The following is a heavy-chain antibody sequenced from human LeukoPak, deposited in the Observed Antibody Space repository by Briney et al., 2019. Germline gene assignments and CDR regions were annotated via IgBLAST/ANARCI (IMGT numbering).Heavy chain of an antibody. CDR1: GFTFSSYS. CDR3: ARDSPYGGYFDL. V-gene: IGHV3-48*01. Sequence: GGSLRLSCAASGFTFSSYSMNWVRQAAGKGLEWVSYISGYSSTLYYADSVKGRFTISRDNAKNSLYLQMNSLRADYTAVYYCARDSPYGGYFDLWGRGTLVTVSS. D-gene: IGHD4-17*01. CDR2: ISGYSSTL. J-gene: IGHJ2*01.